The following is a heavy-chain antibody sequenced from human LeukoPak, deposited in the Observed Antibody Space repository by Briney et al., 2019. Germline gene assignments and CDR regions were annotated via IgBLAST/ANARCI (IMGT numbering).Heavy chain of an antibody. D-gene: IGHD2-15*01. V-gene: IGHV3-23*01. Sequence: GSLRLSCAASGFTFSSYAMSWVRQAPGKGLEWVSAISGSGGSTYYAGYVKGRFTISRDNSKNTLYLQMNSLRAEDTAVYYCAGSYYLLRFDYWGQGTLVTVSS. CDR3: AGSYYLLRFDY. CDR2: ISGSGGST. J-gene: IGHJ4*02. CDR1: GFTFSSYA.